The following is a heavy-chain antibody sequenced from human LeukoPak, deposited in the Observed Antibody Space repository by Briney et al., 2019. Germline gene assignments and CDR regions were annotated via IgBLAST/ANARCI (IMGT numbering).Heavy chain of an antibody. J-gene: IGHJ4*02. Sequence: GGSLRLSCAASGFTVSSNYMSWVRQAPGKGLEWVSVIYSGGSTYYADSVKGRFTISRDNSKNTLYLQMNSLRADDTAEYYCARELRGSGWYVDYWGQGTLVTVSS. V-gene: IGHV3-53*01. CDR1: GFTVSSNY. D-gene: IGHD6-19*01. CDR3: ARELRGSGWYVDY. CDR2: IYSGGST.